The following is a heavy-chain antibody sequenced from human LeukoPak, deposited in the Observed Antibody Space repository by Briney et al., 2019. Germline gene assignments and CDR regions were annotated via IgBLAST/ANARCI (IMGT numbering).Heavy chain of an antibody. D-gene: IGHD3-22*01. CDR2: IWYDGSNK. J-gene: IGHJ5*02. CDR3: ARDRSGYYDSSGYYYWFDP. V-gene: IGHV3-33*01. CDR1: GFTFSSYG. Sequence: GRSLRLSCAASGFTFSSYGMHWVRQAPGKGLEWVAVIWYDGSNKYYADSVKARFTISRDNSKNTLYLQMNSLRAEDTAVYYCARDRSGYYDSSGYYYWFDPWGQGTLVTVSS.